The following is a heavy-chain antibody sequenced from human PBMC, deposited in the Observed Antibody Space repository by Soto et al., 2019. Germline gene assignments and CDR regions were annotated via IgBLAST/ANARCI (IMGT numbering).Heavy chain of an antibody. CDR1: GFTFSSYA. J-gene: IGHJ3*02. V-gene: IGHV3-23*01. D-gene: IGHD3-16*01. CDR3: ATYGSMGLDAFDI. CDR2: ISGSVGST. Sequence: GGSLRLSCAASGFTFSSYAMSWVRQPPGKGLEWVSAISGSVGSTYYADSVKGRFTISRDNSKNTLYLQMNSLRAEDTAVYYCATYGSMGLDAFDIWGQGTMVTVSS.